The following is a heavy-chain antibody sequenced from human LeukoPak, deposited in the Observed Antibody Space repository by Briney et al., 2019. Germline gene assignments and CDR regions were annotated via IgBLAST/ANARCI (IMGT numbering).Heavy chain of an antibody. CDR3: AMNWNCDY. D-gene: IGHD1-1*01. Sequence: GGSLRLSCSASGFTFSGYSMLGVRQAPGKGLECVSAISNTGGSTYYADSVKGRFTVSRDNSKNTLHLQMGSLRVEDTAVYYCAMNWNCDYWGQGTLVTVSS. J-gene: IGHJ4*02. V-gene: IGHV3-64D*09. CDR2: ISNTGGST. CDR1: GFTFSGYS.